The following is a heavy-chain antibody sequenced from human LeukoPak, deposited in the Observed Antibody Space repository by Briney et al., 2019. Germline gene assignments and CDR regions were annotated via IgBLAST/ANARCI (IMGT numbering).Heavy chain of an antibody. CDR1: GGSNSSSSYY. V-gene: IGHV4-39*01. J-gene: IGHJ5*02. CDR2: IYYSGST. D-gene: IGHD1-26*01. CDR3: ARQGRGSRSWFDP. Sequence: PSETLSLTCTVSGGSNSSSSYYWGWIRQPPGKGLEWIGSIYYSGSTYYNPSLKSRVTISVDTSKNQFSLKLSSVTAADTAVYYCARQGRGSRSWFDPWGQGTLVTVSS.